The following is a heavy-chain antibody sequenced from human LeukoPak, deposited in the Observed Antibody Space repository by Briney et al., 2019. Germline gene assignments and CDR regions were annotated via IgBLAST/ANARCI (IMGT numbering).Heavy chain of an antibody. CDR3: ARGYSSSWYSVGFDY. CDR1: GGSFSGYY. J-gene: IGHJ4*02. V-gene: IGHV4-34*01. D-gene: IGHD6-13*01. CDR2: INHSGST. Sequence: SETPSLTCAVYGGSFSGYYWSWIRQPPGKGLEWIGEINHSGSTNYNPSLKSRVTISVDTSKSQFSLKLSSVTAADTAVYYCARGYSSSWYSVGFDYWGQGTLVTVSS.